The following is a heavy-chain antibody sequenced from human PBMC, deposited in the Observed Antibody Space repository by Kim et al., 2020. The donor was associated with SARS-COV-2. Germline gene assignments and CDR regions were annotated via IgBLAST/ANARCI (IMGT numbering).Heavy chain of an antibody. CDR3: ARAGLLWFGESRGWFDP. D-gene: IGHD3-10*01. CDR1: GGSISSSSYY. CDR2: IYYSGST. V-gene: IGHV4-39*01. J-gene: IGHJ5*02. Sequence: SETLSLTCTVSGGSISSSSYYWGWIRQPPGKGLEWIGSIYYSGSTYYNPSLKSRVTISVDTSKNQFSLKLSSVTAADTAVYYCARAGLLWFGESRGWFDPWGQGTLVTVSS.